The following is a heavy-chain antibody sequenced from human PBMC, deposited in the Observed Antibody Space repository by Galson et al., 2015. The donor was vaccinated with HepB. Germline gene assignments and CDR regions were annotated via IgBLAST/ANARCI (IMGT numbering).Heavy chain of an antibody. V-gene: IGHV4-34*01. Sequence: SETLSLTCAVYGGSFSGYYWSWIRQPPGEGLEWIGEINPSACTNYNPSLKHRVTISVATSKNQFSQKLSSVTAADTAVYYWARSQAGEPGRSDYWGQGTLVTVSS. D-gene: IGHD3-16*01. CDR2: INPSACT. CDR1: GGSFSGYY. J-gene: IGHJ4*02. CDR3: ARSQAGEPGRSDY.